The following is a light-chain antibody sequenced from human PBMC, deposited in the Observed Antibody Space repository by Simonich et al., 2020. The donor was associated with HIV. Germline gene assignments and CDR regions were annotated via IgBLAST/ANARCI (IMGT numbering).Light chain of an antibody. V-gene: IGKV3-11*01. Sequence: EIVLTQSPATLSLSPGERATLSCRASQSINNHLAWYQQKLGQAPRLLIYDASSRATGIPDRFSGSGSGTDFTLTISSLQSEDFAVYYCQQYNNWPPITFGQGTRLEIK. J-gene: IGKJ5*01. CDR1: QSINNH. CDR2: DAS. CDR3: QQYNNWPPIT.